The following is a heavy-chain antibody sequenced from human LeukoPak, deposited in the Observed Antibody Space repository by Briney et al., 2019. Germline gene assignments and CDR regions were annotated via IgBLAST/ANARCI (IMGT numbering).Heavy chain of an antibody. J-gene: IGHJ6*02. V-gene: IGHV5-51*01. CDR1: GYSFTSYW. D-gene: IGHD2-21*02. Sequence: GASLQISCKGSGYSFTSYWIGWVRQMPGKGLGWMGIIYPGDSDTRYSPSFQGQVTISADKSISTAYLQWSSLKASDTAMYYCARTVVVVTATQYYYYGMDVWGQGTTVTVSS. CDR2: IYPGDSDT. CDR3: ARTVVVVTATQYYYYGMDV.